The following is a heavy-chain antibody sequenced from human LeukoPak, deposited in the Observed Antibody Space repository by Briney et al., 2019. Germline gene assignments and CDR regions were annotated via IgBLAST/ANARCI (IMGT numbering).Heavy chain of an antibody. CDR3: ARGVGRTVTTDWFDP. D-gene: IGHD4-17*01. V-gene: IGHV3-11*04. Sequence: GGSLRLSCAASGFTFSDYCMGWTRQAPGKGLEWVSYITSSGSNMYYADSMKGRFTISRDNSKNTLYLQMNSLRAEDTAVYYCARGVGRTVTTDWFDPWGQGTLVTVSS. CDR1: GFTFSDYC. CDR2: ITSSGSNM. J-gene: IGHJ5*02.